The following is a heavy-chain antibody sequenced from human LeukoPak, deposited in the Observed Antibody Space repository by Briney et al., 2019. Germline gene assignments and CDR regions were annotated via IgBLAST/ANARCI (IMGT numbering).Heavy chain of an antibody. V-gene: IGHV3-30*18. J-gene: IGHJ4*02. CDR1: GFTFSNFG. D-gene: IGHD2-15*01. CDR2: TSYDGTNK. CDR3: AKDRGRKVAALDY. Sequence: PGRSLRLSCAASGFTFSNFGMHWVRQAPGKGLEWVAITSYDGTNKYYADSVKGRFTISRDNSKNTLYLQLNSLRVEDTAVYFCAKDRGRKVAALDYWGQGILVTVSS.